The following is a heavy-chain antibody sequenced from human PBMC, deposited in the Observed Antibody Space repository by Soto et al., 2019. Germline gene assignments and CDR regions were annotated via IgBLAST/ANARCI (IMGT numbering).Heavy chain of an antibody. Sequence: EVQLVESGGGLVQPGGSLRLSCAASGFTFSSYEMNWVRQAPGKGLEWVSYISSGGSTIYYADSVRGRFTISRDNAKNSLYLQMNSLRAEDPAVYYCARDDSGYPSYFHYWGQGTLVTVSS. CDR2: ISSGGSTI. J-gene: IGHJ4*02. CDR1: GFTFSSYE. V-gene: IGHV3-48*03. D-gene: IGHD3-16*02. CDR3: ARDDSGYPSYFHY.